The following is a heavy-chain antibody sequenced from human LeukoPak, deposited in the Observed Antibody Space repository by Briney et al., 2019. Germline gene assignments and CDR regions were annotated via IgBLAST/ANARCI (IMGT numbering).Heavy chain of an antibody. V-gene: IGHV3-23*01. CDR1: GFNFSSYA. D-gene: IGHD2-8*01. CDR3: AKDKLMTTYYYYYMDV. Sequence: PGGSLRLSCAASGFNFSSYAMSWVRQAPGKGLEWVSAISGSGGSTYYADSVKGRFTISRDNSKNTLYLQMNSLRAEDTAVYYCAKDKLMTTYYYYYMDVWGKGTTVTVSS. CDR2: ISGSGGST. J-gene: IGHJ6*03.